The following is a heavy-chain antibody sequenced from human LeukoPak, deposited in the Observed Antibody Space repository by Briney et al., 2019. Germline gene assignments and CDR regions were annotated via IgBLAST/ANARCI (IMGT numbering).Heavy chain of an antibody. D-gene: IGHD4-17*01. CDR2: IYYSGST. CDR3: ARHNVRRAPKYSYYYQMDV. Sequence: SETLSLTCTVSGDSLSSTSYYWGWIRQPPGKGLEWIGTIYYSGSTYYNPSLKSRVTISVDTSKNQFSLELTSVTAADTAVYYCARHNVRRAPKYSYYYQMDVWGKGTTVTVSS. V-gene: IGHV4-39*01. CDR1: GDSLSSTSYY. J-gene: IGHJ6*03.